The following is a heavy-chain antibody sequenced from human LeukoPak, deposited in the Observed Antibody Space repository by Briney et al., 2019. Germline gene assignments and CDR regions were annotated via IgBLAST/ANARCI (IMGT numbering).Heavy chain of an antibody. CDR1: GFTFSSHA. CDR3: ARGASMVRDLDY. J-gene: IGHJ4*02. V-gene: IGHV3-30*04. CDR2: ISYDGSNK. D-gene: IGHD3-10*01. Sequence: GRSLRLSCAASGFTFSSHAMHWVRQAPGKGLEWMAVISYDGSNKYYADSVKGRFTISRDNSKNTLYLQVNSLRAEDTAIFYCARGASMVRDLDYWGQGTLVTVSS.